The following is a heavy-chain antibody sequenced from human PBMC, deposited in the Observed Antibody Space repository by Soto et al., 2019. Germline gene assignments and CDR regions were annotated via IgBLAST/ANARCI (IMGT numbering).Heavy chain of an antibody. J-gene: IGHJ4*02. D-gene: IGHD3-22*01. Sequence: GGSLRLSCAASGFTFSSYGMHWVRQAPGKGLEWVAVISYDGSNKYYADSVKGRFTISRDNSKNTLYLQMNSLRAEDTAVYYCAKEFFYYDSSGLQVDYWGQGTMVTVSS. CDR2: ISYDGSNK. V-gene: IGHV3-30*18. CDR3: AKEFFYYDSSGLQVDY. CDR1: GFTFSSYG.